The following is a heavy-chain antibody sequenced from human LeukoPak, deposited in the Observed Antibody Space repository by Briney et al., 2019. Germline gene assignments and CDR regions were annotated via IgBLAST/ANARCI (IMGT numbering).Heavy chain of an antibody. J-gene: IGHJ4*02. CDR3: ARDGLNYHRDLFYFDH. CDR1: GFTFSIYW. Sequence: PGGSLRLSCAPSGFTFSIYWMTWVRQAPGKGLEWVAYIKQDGSEKYYVDSVKGRFTISRDNAKKSLYLQMNSQRAEGTAVYYCARDGLNYHRDLFYFDHGGQGTLVTVSS. V-gene: IGHV3-7*01. CDR2: IKQDGSEK. D-gene: IGHD3-9*01.